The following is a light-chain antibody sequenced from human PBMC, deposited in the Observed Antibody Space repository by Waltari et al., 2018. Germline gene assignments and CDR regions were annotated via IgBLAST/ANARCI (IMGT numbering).Light chain of an antibody. V-gene: IGKV3-20*01. CDR3: QHYVRLPAT. CDR2: GTS. CDR1: QSVGGT. Sequence: EIVLTQSPGTLSLSPGERATLPCRASQSVGGTLAWYQQQPGQAPRLLMYGTSIRAPGTPDRFSGTGSGTDFSLTISRLEPEDFAVYYCQHYVRLPATFGQGTKVEIK. J-gene: IGKJ1*01.